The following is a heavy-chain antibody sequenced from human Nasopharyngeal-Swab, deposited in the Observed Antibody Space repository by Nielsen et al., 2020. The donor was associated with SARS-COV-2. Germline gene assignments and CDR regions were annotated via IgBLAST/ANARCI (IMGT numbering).Heavy chain of an antibody. CDR2: IYPGDSDT. J-gene: IGHJ6*02. Sequence: GESLKISCQASGYNLASYWIGRVRQMPGRGLEWMGIIYPGDSDTRYSPSFQGQVTISVDKSINTAFLHSSSLKASDIATYYCARSGTYYGMDVWGQGTTVIVSS. V-gene: IGHV5-51*01. CDR1: GYNLASYW. CDR3: ARSGTYYGMDV. D-gene: IGHD1-26*01.